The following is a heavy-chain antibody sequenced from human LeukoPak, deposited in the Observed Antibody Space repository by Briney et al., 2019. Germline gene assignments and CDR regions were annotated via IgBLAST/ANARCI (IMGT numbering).Heavy chain of an antibody. CDR1: GYTFTSYA. D-gene: IGHD3-22*01. CDR2: INAGNGNT. CDR3: AREYYYDSSGYYNTPLYYYYGMDV. Sequence: ASVKVSCKASGYTFTSYAMHWVHQAPGQRLEWMGWINAGNGNTKYSQKFQGRVTITRDTSASTAYMELSSLRSEDTAVYYCAREYYYDSSGYYNTPLYYYYGMDVWGQGTTVTVSS. V-gene: IGHV1-3*01. J-gene: IGHJ6*02.